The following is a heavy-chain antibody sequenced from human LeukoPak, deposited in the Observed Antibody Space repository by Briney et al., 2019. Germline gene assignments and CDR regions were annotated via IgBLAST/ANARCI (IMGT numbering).Heavy chain of an antibody. CDR3: ATGRGYGSGSYHPPTYFDY. J-gene: IGHJ4*02. Sequence: ASVKVFCKASGYTFTSYDINWVRQATGQGLEWMGWMNRNSGNTGYAQKFQGRVTITADKSTSTAYMELSSLRSEDTAVYYCATGRGYGSGSYHPPTYFDYWGQGTLVTVSS. CDR1: GYTFTSYD. D-gene: IGHD3-10*01. V-gene: IGHV1-8*01. CDR2: MNRNSGNT.